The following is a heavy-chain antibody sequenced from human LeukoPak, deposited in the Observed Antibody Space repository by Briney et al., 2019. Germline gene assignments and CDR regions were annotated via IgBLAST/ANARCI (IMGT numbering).Heavy chain of an antibody. CDR3: ASTAMDSHYFVY. D-gene: IGHD5-18*01. CDR1: GYTFTSYY. CDR2: INQNSCDT. Sequence: ASVKLSCRASGYTFTSYYMHWVRQAPGQGLEWMVWINQNSCDTNYAQKFQGSVTITRDTSNSTVYMELSRLRSDDTAVYYCASTAMDSHYFVYWGQGTLVTVSS. V-gene: IGHV1-2*02. J-gene: IGHJ4*02.